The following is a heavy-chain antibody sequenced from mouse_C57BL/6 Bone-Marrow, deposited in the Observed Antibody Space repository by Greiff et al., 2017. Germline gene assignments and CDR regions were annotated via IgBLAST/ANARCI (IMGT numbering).Heavy chain of an antibody. D-gene: IGHD1-1*01. Sequence: QVQLQQSGAELVKPGASVKLSCKASGYTFTEYTIHWVKQRSGQGLEWIGWFYPGSGSIKYNEKFKDKATLTADKSSSTVYMELSRLTSEDSAVYFCARHEDSYYYGRSPRWYFDVWGTGTTVSVSA. J-gene: IGHJ1*03. CDR1: GYTFTEYT. CDR3: ARHEDSYYYGRSPRWYFDV. V-gene: IGHV1-62-2*01. CDR2: FYPGSGSI.